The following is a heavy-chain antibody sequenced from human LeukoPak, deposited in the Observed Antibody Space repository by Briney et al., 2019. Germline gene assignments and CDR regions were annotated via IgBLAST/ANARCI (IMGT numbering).Heavy chain of an antibody. J-gene: IGHJ4*02. D-gene: IGHD3-10*01. CDR2: IT. CDR3: ARGPVWSQWGY. V-gene: IGHV4-34*01. Sequence: SETLSLTCAVYGGSFSGYYWSWIRQPPGKGLEWIGEITNYSPSLKSRVTIPVDTSKNQFSLKLSSVTAADTAVYYCARGPVWSQWGYWGQGTLVTVSS. CDR1: GGSFSGYY.